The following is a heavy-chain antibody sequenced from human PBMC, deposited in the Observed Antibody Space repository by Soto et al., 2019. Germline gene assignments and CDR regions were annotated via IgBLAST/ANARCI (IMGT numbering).Heavy chain of an antibody. V-gene: IGHV4-30-2*01. D-gene: IGHD7-27*01. CDR1: GGSISSGGYS. CDR3: ARDRDGEWRAFDY. Sequence: SETLSLTCAVSGGSISSGGYSWSWIRQPPGKGLEWIGYIYHSGSTYYNPSLKSRVTISVDRSKNQFSLKLSSVTAADTAVYYCARDRDGEWRAFDYWGQGTLVTVSS. J-gene: IGHJ4*02. CDR2: IYHSGST.